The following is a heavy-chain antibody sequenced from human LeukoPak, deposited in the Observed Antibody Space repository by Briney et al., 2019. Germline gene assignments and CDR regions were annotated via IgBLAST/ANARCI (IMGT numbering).Heavy chain of an antibody. CDR3: ARDRIAAAGTNVY. Sequence: GGSLRLSCAASGFTFNSYWMSWVRQAPGKGLEWVANIKQDGSEKYYVDSVKGRFTISRDNAKNSLYLQMNSLRAEDTAVYYCARDRIAAAGTNVYWGQGTLVTVSS. CDR2: IKQDGSEK. D-gene: IGHD6-13*01. J-gene: IGHJ4*02. CDR1: GFTFNSYW. V-gene: IGHV3-7*01.